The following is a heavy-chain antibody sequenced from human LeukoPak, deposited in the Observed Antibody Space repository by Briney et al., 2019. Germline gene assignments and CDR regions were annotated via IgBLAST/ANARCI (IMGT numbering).Heavy chain of an antibody. J-gene: IGHJ4*02. Sequence: ASVKVSCKASGYTFTSYYMHWVRQAPGQGLEWMGIINPSGGSTSYAQKFQGRVTMTRDTSTSTVYMELSSPRSEDTAVYYCARPSTYTIVGAPWYFDYWGQGTLVTVSS. D-gene: IGHD1-26*01. CDR1: GYTFTSYY. CDR2: INPSGGST. CDR3: ARPSTYTIVGAPWYFDY. V-gene: IGHV1-46*01.